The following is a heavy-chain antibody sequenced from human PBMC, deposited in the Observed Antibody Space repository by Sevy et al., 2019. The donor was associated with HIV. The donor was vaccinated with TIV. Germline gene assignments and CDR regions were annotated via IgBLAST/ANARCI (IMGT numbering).Heavy chain of an antibody. J-gene: IGHJ4*02. CDR1: GGSISSYY. CDR2: IYYSGST. Sequence: SETLSLTCTVSGGSISSYYWSWIRQPPGKGLEWIGYIYYSGSTNYNPSLKSRVTISVDTSKNQFSLKLSSVTAADTXXXXXAREGXXXWXXXYRAYYFDYWGQGTLVTVSS. CDR3: AREGXXXWXXXYRAYYFDY. D-gene: IGHD3-3*01. V-gene: IGHV4-59*01.